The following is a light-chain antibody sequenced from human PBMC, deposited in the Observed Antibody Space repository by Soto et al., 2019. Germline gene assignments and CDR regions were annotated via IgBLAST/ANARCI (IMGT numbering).Light chain of an antibody. CDR1: SSDIGGYNF. J-gene: IGLJ1*01. Sequence: QSVLTQPASVSGSPGQSITISCTGTSSDIGGYNFVSWYQQHPGKAPKLMIYEVANRPSGVSNRFSGSRSANTASLSISRLQAEDEADYYCSSYTRSNTYVFGSGTKLTVL. CDR2: EVA. V-gene: IGLV2-14*01. CDR3: SSYTRSNTYV.